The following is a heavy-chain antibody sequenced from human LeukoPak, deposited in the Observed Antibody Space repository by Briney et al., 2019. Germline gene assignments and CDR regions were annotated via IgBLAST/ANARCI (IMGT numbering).Heavy chain of an antibody. CDR2: IRSKAYGGTT. CDR1: GFTFGDYA. V-gene: IGHV3-49*03. Sequence: SGGSLRLSCTASGFTFGDYAMSWFRQAPGKGLEWVGFIRSKAYGGTTEYAASVKGRFTISRDDSKSIAYLQMNSLKTEDTAVYYCTRRFLEWLLGDDYWGQGTLVTVSS. D-gene: IGHD3-3*01. J-gene: IGHJ4*02. CDR3: TRRFLEWLLGDDY.